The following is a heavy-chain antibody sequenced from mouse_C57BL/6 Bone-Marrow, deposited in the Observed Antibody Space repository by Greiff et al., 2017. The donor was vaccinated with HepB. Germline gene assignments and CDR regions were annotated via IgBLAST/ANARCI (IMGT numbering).Heavy chain of an antibody. D-gene: IGHD1-1*01. J-gene: IGHJ3*01. CDR2: ISSGGSYT. V-gene: IGHV5-6*02. CDR3: ARAYSAY. Sequence: EVKLVESGGDLVKPGGSLKLSCAASGFTFSSYGMSWVRQTPDKRLEWVATISSGGSYTYYPDSVKGRFPISRDNAKNTLYLQMSSLKSEDTAMYYCARAYSAYWGQGTLVTVSA. CDR1: GFTFSSYG.